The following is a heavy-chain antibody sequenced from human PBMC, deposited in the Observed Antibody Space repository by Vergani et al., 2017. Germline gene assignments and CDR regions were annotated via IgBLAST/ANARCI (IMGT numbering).Heavy chain of an antibody. Sequence: QVQLQESGPGLVKPSQTLSLTCTVSGASINNDFYYWHWIRQPPGKGLEWIGYIYYSGSTNYNPSLKSRVTISVDTSKNQFSLKLSSVTAADTAVYYCARERDNSGWYPYRRGFDPWGQGTLVTVSS. D-gene: IGHD6-19*01. CDR1: GASINNDFYY. J-gene: IGHJ5*02. CDR3: ARERDNSGWYPYRRGFDP. CDR2: IYYSGST. V-gene: IGHV4-61*01.